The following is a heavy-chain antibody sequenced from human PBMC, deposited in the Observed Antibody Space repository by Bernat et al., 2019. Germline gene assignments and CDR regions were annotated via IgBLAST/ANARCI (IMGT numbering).Heavy chain of an antibody. CDR1: GFTFSSYG. Sequence: QVQLVESGGGVVQPGRSLRLSCAASGFTFSSYGMHWVRQAPGKGLEWVAFIRYDGSNKYYADSVKGRFTISRDNSKNTLYLQMNSLRAEDTAVYYCAKDLGSEVMNFDYWGQGTLVTVSS. D-gene: IGHD3-16*01. CDR3: AKDLGSEVMNFDY. CDR2: IRYDGSNK. V-gene: IGHV3-30*02. J-gene: IGHJ4*02.